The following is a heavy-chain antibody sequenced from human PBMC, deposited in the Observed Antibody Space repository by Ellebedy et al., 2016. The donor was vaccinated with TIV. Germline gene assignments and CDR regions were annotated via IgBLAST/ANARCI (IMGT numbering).Heavy chain of an antibody. CDR3: ARDLEYSSSWTDY. CDR2: FRFDGSNE. Sequence: PGGSLRLSCTATGFTSSRYAIPWVRQAPGKGVEGVAAFRFDGSNEYYADSVKGRFTISRDNSKNTLYLQMNRLRAEDTAVYYCARDLEYSSSWTDYWGQGALVIVSS. D-gene: IGHD6-13*01. J-gene: IGHJ4*02. V-gene: IGHV3-33*01. CDR1: GFTSSRYA.